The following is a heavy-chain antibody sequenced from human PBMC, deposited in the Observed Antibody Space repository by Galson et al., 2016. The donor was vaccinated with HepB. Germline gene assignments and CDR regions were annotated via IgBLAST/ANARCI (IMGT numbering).Heavy chain of an antibody. CDR3: AKDRGIKVTFGGAQS. CDR1: GFTFDNYS. V-gene: IGHV3-43*01. CDR2: ISWDGSRT. D-gene: IGHD3-16*01. Sequence: SLRLSCAASGFTFDNYSMHWVRQAPGKGLEWVSLISWDGSRTYYADSVKGRFIISRDNRKNSLLLQMNSLRTEDTALYYYAKDRGIKVTFGGAQSWGQGTLVTVSS. J-gene: IGHJ4*02.